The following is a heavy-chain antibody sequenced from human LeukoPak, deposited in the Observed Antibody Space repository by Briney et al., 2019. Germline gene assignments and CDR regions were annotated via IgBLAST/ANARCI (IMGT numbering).Heavy chain of an antibody. CDR2: ISGNGGRT. CDR3: ARGEPDCAGDCPYWYLDL. D-gene: IGHD2-21*02. V-gene: IGHV3-64*01. J-gene: IGHJ2*01. CDR1: GFTFSSSA. Sequence: QPRGSLRLSCAASGFTFSSSAMHWVRQAPGKGLEYVSAISGNGGRTYYANSVKGRFTISRDNSKNTVFLQMGSLRTEDMAVYYCARGEPDCAGDCPYWYLDLWGRGTLVTVSS.